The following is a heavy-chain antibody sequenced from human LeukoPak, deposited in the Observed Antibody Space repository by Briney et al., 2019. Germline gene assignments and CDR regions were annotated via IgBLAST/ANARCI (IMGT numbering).Heavy chain of an antibody. CDR3: ARAPGLCSGGSCYVGGRRSMDV. D-gene: IGHD2-15*01. CDR1: GGSISSYY. Sequence: PSETLSLTCTVSGGSISSYYWSWIRQPPGKGLEWIGYIYSVSTNYNPSLKSRVTISVDTSKNQFSLKLSSVTAADTAVYYCARAPGLCSGGSCYVGGRRSMDVWGQGTTVTVSS. V-gene: IGHV4-59*12. J-gene: IGHJ6*02. CDR2: IYSVST.